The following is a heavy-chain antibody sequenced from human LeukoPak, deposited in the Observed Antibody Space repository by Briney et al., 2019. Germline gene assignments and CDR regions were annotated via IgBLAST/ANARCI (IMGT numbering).Heavy chain of an antibody. CDR1: RFSVSSNF. J-gene: IGHJ6*03. Sequence: GGSLRLSCAASRFSVSSNFMSWGRQAPGKGLEWVSVIYSGGTTYYADSVKGRFTISRDNSKNTLSLQMNSLRAEGTAVYYCARDGYGNNYMDVWGKGTTVTVSS. V-gene: IGHV3-53*01. CDR2: IYSGGTT. CDR3: ARDGYGNNYMDV. D-gene: IGHD1/OR15-1a*01.